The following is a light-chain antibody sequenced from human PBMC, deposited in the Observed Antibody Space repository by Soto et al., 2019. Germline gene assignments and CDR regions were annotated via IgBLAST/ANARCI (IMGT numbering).Light chain of an antibody. V-gene: IGKV3-20*01. CDR2: GAS. CDR1: QSVSSTY. CDR3: QQYDTSPAWT. Sequence: EIVLTRCPGTPCFSPGERATLSCMATQSVSSTYIAWDQQQPSQAPRLLIYGASSSATGIPDRFSGSGSGTDFTLTISRLEPEDFAVYDCQQYDTSPAWTFGQGTKVDIK. J-gene: IGKJ1*01.